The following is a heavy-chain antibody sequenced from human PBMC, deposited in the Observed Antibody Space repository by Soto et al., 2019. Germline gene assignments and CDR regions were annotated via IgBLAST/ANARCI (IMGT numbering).Heavy chain of an antibody. Sequence: RLSCAASGFTFSSYAMSLVRQAPGKGLEWVSAISGSGGSTYYADSVKGRFTISRDNSKNTLYLQMNSLRAEDTAVYYCAKGSKQQLVPVFFDYWGQGTLVTVSS. J-gene: IGHJ4*02. CDR3: AKGSKQQLVPVFFDY. CDR1: GFTFSSYA. CDR2: ISGSGGST. D-gene: IGHD6-13*01. V-gene: IGHV3-23*01.